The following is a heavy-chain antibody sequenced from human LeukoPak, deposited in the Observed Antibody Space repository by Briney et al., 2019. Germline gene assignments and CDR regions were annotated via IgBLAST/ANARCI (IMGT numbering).Heavy chain of an antibody. CDR3: ATEGDTDDAFDT. D-gene: IGHD2-21*01. J-gene: IGHJ3*02. Sequence: GGSLRLSCEASGFTVSRNYMNWVSQAPGKGLEWVSLIYNTGGTYYADSVKGRFTISRDKSKNTLFLQMNSLRVDDTAVYYCATEGDTDDAFDTWGQGTMVTVSS. V-gene: IGHV3-53*01. CDR2: IYNTGGT. CDR1: GFTVSRNY.